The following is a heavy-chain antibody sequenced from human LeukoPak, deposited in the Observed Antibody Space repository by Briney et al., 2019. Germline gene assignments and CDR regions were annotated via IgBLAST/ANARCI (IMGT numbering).Heavy chain of an antibody. J-gene: IGHJ4*02. CDR1: ADSMNNYY. CDR2: IHHSGTT. CDR3: ASMTPEARFDY. D-gene: IGHD4-17*01. Sequence: SETLSLTCSVFADSMNNYYWNWIRQPPGKGLEWIGYIHHSGTTNYNPSLKSRLTISVDTSKNQFSLKLSSVTAADTAVYYCASMTPEARFDYWGQGTLVTVSS. V-gene: IGHV4-59*08.